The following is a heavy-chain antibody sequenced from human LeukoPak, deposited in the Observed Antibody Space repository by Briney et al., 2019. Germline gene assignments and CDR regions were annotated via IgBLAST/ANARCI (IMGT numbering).Heavy chain of an antibody. D-gene: IGHD3-3*01. J-gene: IGHJ4*02. Sequence: SETLSLTCAVYGGSFSGYYWSWIRQPPGRGLEGIGEINHSGSTNYNPSLKSRVTISVDTSKNQFSLKLSSVTAADTAVYYCARDTYYDFWSGYYLHYFDYWGQGTLVTVSS. CDR3: ARDTYYDFWSGYYLHYFDY. CDR2: INHSGST. V-gene: IGHV4-34*01. CDR1: GGSFSGYY.